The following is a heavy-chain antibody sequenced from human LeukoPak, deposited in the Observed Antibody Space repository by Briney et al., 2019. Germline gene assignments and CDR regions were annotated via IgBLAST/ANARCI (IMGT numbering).Heavy chain of an antibody. CDR1: GDSISTSNSY. CDR2: IYYSGNT. J-gene: IGHJ4*02. D-gene: IGHD6-13*01. CDR3: ARGDNIAAAAHFDY. V-gene: IGHV4-39*07. Sequence: SETLSLTCSVSGDSISTSNSYWGWIRQPPGKGLEWIGSIYYSGNTYYNASLKSRVTISVDTSKNQFSLKLSSVTAADTAVYYCARGDNIAAAAHFDYWGQGTLVTVSS.